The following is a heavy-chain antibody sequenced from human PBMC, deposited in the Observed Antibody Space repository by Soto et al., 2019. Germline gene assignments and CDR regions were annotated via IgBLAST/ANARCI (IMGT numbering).Heavy chain of an antibody. Sequence: GASAEVSCKASGETFTSYSIYWARQATGKRLEWMGWINAGNGNTRYSQKFQDRVTITRDTSASTVYMELSSLRSEDTAVYYCARDRYSSSWYVGAFDYWGQGTLVTVSS. V-gene: IGHV1-3*01. CDR1: GETFTSYS. J-gene: IGHJ4*02. CDR3: ARDRYSSSWYVGAFDY. D-gene: IGHD6-13*01. CDR2: INAGNGNT.